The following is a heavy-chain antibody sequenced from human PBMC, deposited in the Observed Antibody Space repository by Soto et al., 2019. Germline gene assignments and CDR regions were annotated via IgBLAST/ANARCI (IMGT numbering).Heavy chain of an antibody. CDR2: ISGSGGST. CDR3: AKSHGSSGWRGWFDP. Sequence: PGGSLRLSCAASGFTFSSYAMSWVRQAPGKGLEWVSAISGSGGSTYYADSVKGRFTISRDNSKNTLYLQMNSLRAEDTAVYYCAKSHGSSGWRGWFDPWGQGTLVTVSS. D-gene: IGHD6-19*01. CDR1: GFTFSSYA. J-gene: IGHJ5*02. V-gene: IGHV3-23*01.